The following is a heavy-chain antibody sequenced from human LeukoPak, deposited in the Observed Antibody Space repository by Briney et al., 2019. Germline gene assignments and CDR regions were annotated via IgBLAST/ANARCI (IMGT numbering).Heavy chain of an antibody. D-gene: IGHD5-12*01. J-gene: IGHJ4*02. CDR3: ARVSGYDWESFYDY. CDR1: GGSISSYY. CDR2: IYYSGST. V-gene: IGHV4-59*01. Sequence: SETLSLTCTVSGGSISSYYWSWIRQPPGKGLEWIGYIYYSGSTNYNPSLKSRVTISVDTSKNQFSLKLSSVTAADTAMYYCARVSGYDWESFYDYWGQGTLVTVSS.